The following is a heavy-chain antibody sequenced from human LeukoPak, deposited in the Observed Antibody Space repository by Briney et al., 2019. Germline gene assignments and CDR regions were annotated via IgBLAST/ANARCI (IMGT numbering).Heavy chain of an antibody. J-gene: IGHJ4*02. CDR3: AREDYYDSGSNDY. D-gene: IGHD3-22*01. Sequence: ASVKVSCKASGYTFTSYDINLVRQAIGQGLEWMGWMNPNSGNTAYAQKFQGRVTITRNTSIGTAYMELSSLRSEDTAVHYCAREDYYDSGSNDYWGQGTLVTVSS. CDR1: GYTFTSYD. CDR2: MNPNSGNT. V-gene: IGHV1-8*03.